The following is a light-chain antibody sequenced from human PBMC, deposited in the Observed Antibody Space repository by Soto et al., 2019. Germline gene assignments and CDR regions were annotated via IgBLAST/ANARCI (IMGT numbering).Light chain of an antibody. CDR3: QQYGGSPPAYT. J-gene: IGKJ2*01. V-gene: IGKV3-20*01. CDR2: ATS. Sequence: EVVLTQSPGPLSLSPGERATLSCRASQSVDRNYLSWFQHKRGQPPRVLVFATSSRAAGTPVRFSGSGAGTNFTLTTARVEPEDCGVYYCQQYGGSPPAYTCGLGTKLEI. CDR1: QSVDRNY.